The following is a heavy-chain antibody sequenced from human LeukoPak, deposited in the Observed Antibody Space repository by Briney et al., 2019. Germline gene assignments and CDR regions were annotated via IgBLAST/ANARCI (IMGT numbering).Heavy chain of an antibody. V-gene: IGHV4-4*08. CDR3: VKTNRYAGGDRHFDY. D-gene: IGHD1-14*01. CDR2: LLNSGST. Sequence: SETLSLTCTVSGGSINTYYWSWIRQPPGKGLEWIGNLLNSGSTDYHPSLKGRVTISVDTSKNQFSLKLNSVTAADTAVYYCVKTNRYAGGDRHFDYWGQGTLVTVSS. CDR1: GGSINTYY. J-gene: IGHJ4*02.